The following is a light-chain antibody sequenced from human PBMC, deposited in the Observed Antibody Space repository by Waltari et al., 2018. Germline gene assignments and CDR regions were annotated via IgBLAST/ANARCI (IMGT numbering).Light chain of an antibody. CDR2: WAP. J-gene: IGKJ1*01. Sequence: DIVMTQSPDSLAVSLGERATINCKSSPSILYSSNNKNYLAWYQQKPGQPPKLLIYWAPTRESGVPDRFSGSGSGTDFTLTISSLQAEDVAVYYCQQYYSTPLSFGQGTKVEVK. CDR3: QQYYSTPLS. CDR1: PSILYSSNNKNY. V-gene: IGKV4-1*01.